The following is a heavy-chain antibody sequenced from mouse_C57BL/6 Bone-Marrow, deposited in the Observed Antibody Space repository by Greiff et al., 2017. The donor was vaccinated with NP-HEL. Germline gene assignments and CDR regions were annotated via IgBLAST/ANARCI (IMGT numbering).Heavy chain of an antibody. V-gene: IGHV1-55*01. CDR1: GYTFTSYW. CDR3: ARGTVVAPYYAMDY. CDR2: IYPGSGST. D-gene: IGHD1-1*01. Sequence: VQLQQPGAELVKPGASVKMSCKASGYTFTSYWITWVKQRPGQGLEWIGDIYPGSGSTNYNEKFKSKATLTVDTSSSTAYMQLSSLTSEDSAVYYCARGTVVAPYYAMDYWGQGTLVTVSA. J-gene: IGHJ3*01.